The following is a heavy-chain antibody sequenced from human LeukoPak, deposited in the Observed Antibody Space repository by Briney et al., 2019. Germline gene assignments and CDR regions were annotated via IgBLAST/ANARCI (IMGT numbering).Heavy chain of an antibody. Sequence: ASVKVSCKASGYTFTGYYMHWVRQAPGQGLEWMGWISAYNGNTNYAQKLQGRVTMTTDTSTSTAYMELRSLRSDDTAVYYCARGVGGSYRDPFDYWGQGTLVTVSS. CDR3: ARGVGGSYRDPFDY. CDR1: GYTFTGYY. V-gene: IGHV1-18*04. D-gene: IGHD1-26*01. J-gene: IGHJ4*02. CDR2: ISAYNGNT.